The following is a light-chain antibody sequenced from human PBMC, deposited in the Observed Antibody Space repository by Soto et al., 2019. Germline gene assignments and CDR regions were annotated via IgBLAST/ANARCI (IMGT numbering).Light chain of an antibody. J-gene: IGKJ4*01. CDR3: QKYNSAPLT. V-gene: IGKV1-27*01. CDR2: ATS. Sequence: DVQMTQSPSSLSAFVGDRVTNTCRASQGIDPYLAWFQQKPGKVSKLLIYATSTLQSGVPSRFSGSGSGTDFTLTINSLQPEDVGTYYCQKYNSAPLTFGGGTKVDIK. CDR1: QGIDPY.